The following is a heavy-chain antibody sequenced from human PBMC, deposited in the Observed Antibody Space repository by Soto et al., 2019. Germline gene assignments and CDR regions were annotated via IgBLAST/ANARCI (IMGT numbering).Heavy chain of an antibody. Sequence: SETLSLTCAVYGGSFSGYYWSWIRQPPGKGLEWIGEINHSGSTNYNPSLKSRVTISVDTSKNQFSLKLSSVTAADTAVYYCARVLTIFGASRDKDYWGQGTLVTVSS. J-gene: IGHJ4*02. CDR1: GGSFSGYY. CDR3: ARVLTIFGASRDKDY. D-gene: IGHD3-3*01. CDR2: INHSGST. V-gene: IGHV4-34*01.